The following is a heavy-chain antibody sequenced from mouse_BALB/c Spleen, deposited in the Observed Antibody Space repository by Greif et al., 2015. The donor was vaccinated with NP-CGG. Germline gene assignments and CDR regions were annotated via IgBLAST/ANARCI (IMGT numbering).Heavy chain of an antibody. V-gene: IGHV14-3*02. Sequence: VQLQQPGAELVKPGASVKLSCTASGFNIKDTYMHWVKQRPEQGLEWIGRIDPANGNTKYDPKFQGKATITADTSSNTAYLQLSSLTSEDTAVYYCARGGYDDEGFYAMDYWGQGTSVTVSS. D-gene: IGHD2-14*01. CDR1: GFNIKDTY. CDR3: ARGGYDDEGFYAMDY. CDR2: IDPANGNT. J-gene: IGHJ4*01.